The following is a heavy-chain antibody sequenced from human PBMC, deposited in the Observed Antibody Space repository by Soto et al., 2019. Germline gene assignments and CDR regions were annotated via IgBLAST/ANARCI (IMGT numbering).Heavy chain of an antibody. CDR1: GFTFSRYI. CDR2: ISSTSTNI. J-gene: IGHJ3*01. D-gene: IGHD2-21*01. V-gene: IGHV3-21*01. Sequence: VGSLRLSCAASGFTFSRYIMHWVRQAPGQGLEWIATISSTSTNIYYADSVKGRITISRDNPKNSLSLQMDSLRREDTAVYYCTRGIASSSLVTFDVWGQGTMVTVSS. CDR3: TRGIASSSLVTFDV.